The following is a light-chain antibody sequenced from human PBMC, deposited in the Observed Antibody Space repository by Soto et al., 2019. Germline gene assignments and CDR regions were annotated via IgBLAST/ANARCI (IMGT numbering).Light chain of an antibody. J-gene: IGKJ1*01. V-gene: IGKV1-5*01. CDR1: QSISSW. CDR2: DAS. Sequence: DIQMTPSPSTLSASIGDRVTITCRASQSISSWLAWFQQKPGKAPKLLIYDASSLESGVPSRFSGSGSGTEFTLTINGLQPEDFATYYCQHYNSYSWTFGQGTKVDIK. CDR3: QHYNSYSWT.